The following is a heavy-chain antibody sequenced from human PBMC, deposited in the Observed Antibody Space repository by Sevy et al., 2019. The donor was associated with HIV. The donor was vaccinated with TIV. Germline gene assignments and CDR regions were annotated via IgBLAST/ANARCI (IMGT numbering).Heavy chain of an antibody. CDR2: IRGKEYGGTT. D-gene: IGHD3-10*01. J-gene: IGHJ4*02. Sequence: GGSLRLSCTGPGFTFGDYAMSWFRQAPGKGLEWVGFIRGKEYGGTTEYAASVKGRFTISRDDSKSTASLQMNSLKTEDTGVYYCSRGGSGSYTVGFYWGQGTLVTVSS. CDR3: SRGGSGSYTVGFY. CDR1: GFTFGDYA. V-gene: IGHV3-49*03.